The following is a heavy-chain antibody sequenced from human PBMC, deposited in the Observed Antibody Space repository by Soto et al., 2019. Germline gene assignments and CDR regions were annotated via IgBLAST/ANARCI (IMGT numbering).Heavy chain of an antibody. Sequence: QVQLVQSGAEVKKPGSSVKVSCKASGGTFSSYAISWVRQAPGQGLEWMGGIIPIFGTANYAQKFQGRVTITADESTSTAYMELSSLRSEDTAVYYCARDCISTSCYALSYNWFDPWGQGTLVTVSS. V-gene: IGHV1-69*12. J-gene: IGHJ5*02. CDR2: IIPIFGTA. D-gene: IGHD2-2*01. CDR3: ARDCISTSCYALSYNWFDP. CDR1: GGTFSSYA.